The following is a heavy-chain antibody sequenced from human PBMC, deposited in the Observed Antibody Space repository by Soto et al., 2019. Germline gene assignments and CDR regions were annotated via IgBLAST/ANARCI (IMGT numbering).Heavy chain of an antibody. CDR1: GDSISSGY. CDR3: ARARGSSQNLDT. CDR2: IYYSGLT. D-gene: IGHD6-13*01. V-gene: IGHV4-59*01. J-gene: IGHJ5*02. Sequence: PSETLSLTCTVSGDSISSGYWSWIRQPPGKGLEWIGYIYYSGLTNTNPSLKSRLTISVDTSKNQFSLKLTSVTAADTAVYYCARARGSSQNLDTWGQGTLVTVSS.